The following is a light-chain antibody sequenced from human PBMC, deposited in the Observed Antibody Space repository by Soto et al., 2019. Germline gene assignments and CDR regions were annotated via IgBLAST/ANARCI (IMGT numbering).Light chain of an antibody. CDR1: TGAVTSGYY. CDR3: LLYYGGAQGV. Sequence: QAVVTQEPSLNVSQGGTVTLTCASSTGAVTSGYYPNWFQQKPGQAPGALIYSTSDKHSWTPARFSGSLLGGKAALTRSGVQPEDEAEYYCLLYYGGAQGVFGGGTTLTVL. CDR2: STS. V-gene: IGLV7-43*01. J-gene: IGLJ3*02.